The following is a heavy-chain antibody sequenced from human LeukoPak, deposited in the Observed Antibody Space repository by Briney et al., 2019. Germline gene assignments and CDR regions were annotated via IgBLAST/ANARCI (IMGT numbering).Heavy chain of an antibody. CDR1: GYTFTSYG. Sequence: ASVKVSCKASGYTFTSYGISWVRQAPGQGLEWMGWISAYNGNTNYAQKLQGRVTMPTDTSTSTAYMELRSLRSDDTAVYYCARVDIVVVPAAPDYWGQGTLVTVSS. CDR2: ISAYNGNT. D-gene: IGHD2-2*01. V-gene: IGHV1-18*01. CDR3: ARVDIVVVPAAPDY. J-gene: IGHJ4*02.